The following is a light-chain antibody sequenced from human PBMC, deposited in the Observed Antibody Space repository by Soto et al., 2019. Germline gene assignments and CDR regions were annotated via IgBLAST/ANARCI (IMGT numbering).Light chain of an antibody. CDR3: AAWDGSLSGHV. CDR2: VND. J-gene: IGLJ1*01. Sequence: QSVLTQPPSVSGTLGQGVTIPCSGSTSNIGENTVGWFQQLPGTAPKVLIYVNDKRPSGVPDRFSGSKSGTSAYLAISGLQSEDEADYYCAAWDGSLSGHVFGAGTKLTVL. V-gene: IGLV1-44*01. CDR1: TSNIGENT.